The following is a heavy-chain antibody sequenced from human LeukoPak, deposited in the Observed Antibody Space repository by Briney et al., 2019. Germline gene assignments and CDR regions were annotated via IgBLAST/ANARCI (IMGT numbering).Heavy chain of an antibody. V-gene: IGHV3-21*01. Sequence: GGSLRLSCAASGFTFSNYTMNWVRQAPGKVLEWVSSISSSSSYIHYADSVKGRFTISRDNSKNTLYLQMNSLRAEDTAVYYCAKDSGYSYGYYFDYWGQGTLVTVSS. CDR2: ISSSSSYI. CDR3: AKDSGYSYGYYFDY. D-gene: IGHD5-18*01. J-gene: IGHJ4*02. CDR1: GFTFSNYT.